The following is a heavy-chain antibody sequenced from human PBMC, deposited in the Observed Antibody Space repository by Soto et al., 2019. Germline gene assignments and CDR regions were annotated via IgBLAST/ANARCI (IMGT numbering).Heavy chain of an antibody. CDR2: IIPLLGIA. Sequence: QVQLVQSGAEVKKPTSSVKVSCEASGGTLSNYNISWVRQAPGQGLEWMGRIIPLLGIARYAQKFEGRLTITADKFTNTTYIELRRLRSADKAIYYCARDQYLGTSRWSSWFDPWGQGTLVTVSS. CDR1: GGTLSNYN. J-gene: IGHJ5*02. CDR3: ARDQYLGTSRWSSWFDP. V-gene: IGHV1-69*08. D-gene: IGHD6-13*01.